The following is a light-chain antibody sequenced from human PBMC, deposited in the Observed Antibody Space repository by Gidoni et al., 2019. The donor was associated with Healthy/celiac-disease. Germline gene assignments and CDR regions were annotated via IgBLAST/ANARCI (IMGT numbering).Light chain of an antibody. V-gene: IGKV4-1*01. CDR1: QSVLYSSNNKNY. CDR3: RQCYSTPWT. CDR2: WAS. J-gene: IGKJ1*01. Sequence: DIVMTQSPDSLAVSLGERATINCMPSQSVLYSSNNKNYLSWYQQKPGQPPKLLIYWASTRESGVPDRFSGSESGTDFTLTISSLQAEDVAVYYCRQCYSTPWTFGQGTKVEIK.